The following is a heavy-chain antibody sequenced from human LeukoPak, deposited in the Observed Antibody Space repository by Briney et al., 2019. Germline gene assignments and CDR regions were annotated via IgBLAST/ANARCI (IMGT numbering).Heavy chain of an antibody. Sequence: SETLSLTYTVSGGSISSYYWSWIRQPAGKGLEWIGRIYTSGSTNYNPSLKSRVTMSVDASKNQFSLKLSSVTAADTAVYYCARGGDSSGYEYYFDYWGQGTLVTVSS. J-gene: IGHJ4*02. CDR1: GGSISSYY. CDR3: ARGGDSSGYEYYFDY. CDR2: IYTSGST. D-gene: IGHD3-22*01. V-gene: IGHV4-4*07.